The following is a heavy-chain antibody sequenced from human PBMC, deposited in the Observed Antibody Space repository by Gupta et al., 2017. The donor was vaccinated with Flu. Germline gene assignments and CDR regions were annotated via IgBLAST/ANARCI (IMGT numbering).Heavy chain of an antibody. D-gene: IGHD6-13*01. V-gene: IGHV3-11*05. Sequence: QVQLVESGRGLGKPGGSLKLACAAPGFTFSDYYIMWIRQAPGKGLGWVSYISSSSSYTNYAASVKGRFNISRDNAKNSLYLQMNSRRAEDTAVYYCARAYSRTGYSSSWYLGSALDYWGQGTLVTVSS. CDR1: GFTFSDYY. J-gene: IGHJ4*02. CDR3: ARAYSRTGYSSSWYLGSALDY. CDR2: ISSSSSYT.